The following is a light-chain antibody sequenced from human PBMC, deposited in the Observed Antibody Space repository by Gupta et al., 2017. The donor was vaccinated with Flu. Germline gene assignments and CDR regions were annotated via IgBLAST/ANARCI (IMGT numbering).Light chain of an antibody. CDR3: LLFSGGTQGV. Sequence: KVTLTLASNTGAVNMDDYQNWLQQKPGQAPRSLINMTNNRHSWTPARFTGSLLGGKAALTLSGVQPEDEAEYYCLLFSGGTQGVFGGGTKLTVL. CDR1: TGAVNMDDY. CDR2: MTN. V-gene: IGLV7-43*01. J-gene: IGLJ3*02.